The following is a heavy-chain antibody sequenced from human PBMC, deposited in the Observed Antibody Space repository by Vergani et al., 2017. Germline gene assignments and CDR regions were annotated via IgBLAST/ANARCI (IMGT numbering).Heavy chain of an antibody. CDR3: ARCFSESPCYYYMDI. CDR2: ISSPGIHI. CDR1: GFTFSDYY. J-gene: IGHJ6*03. V-gene: IGHV3-11*04. D-gene: IGHD3-3*01. Sequence: QVQLVESGGGLVKPGGSLRLSCAASGFTFSDYYMSWIRQAPGKGLEWVSYISSPGIHIFYADSVKGRFTISRDNAKNSLYLQMNSLTAEDTAVYYCARCFSESPCYYYMDIWGKGATVTVSS.